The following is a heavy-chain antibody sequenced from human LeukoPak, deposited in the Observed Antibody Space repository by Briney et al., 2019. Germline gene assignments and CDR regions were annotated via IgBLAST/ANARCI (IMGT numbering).Heavy chain of an antibody. Sequence: PSETLSLTCTVSVGSISRYYWSWIRQPPGEGLEGIGDIYYRGSTNYNPSLKSRVTISRDTSKNQFSLKLSSVTAAATAVSYCARGERWYGALGPGHYYSYMDVWGKGTTVTISS. CDR1: VGSISRYY. J-gene: IGHJ6*03. D-gene: IGHD3-10*01. V-gene: IGHV4-59*01. CDR3: ARGERWYGALGPGHYYSYMDV. CDR2: IYYRGST.